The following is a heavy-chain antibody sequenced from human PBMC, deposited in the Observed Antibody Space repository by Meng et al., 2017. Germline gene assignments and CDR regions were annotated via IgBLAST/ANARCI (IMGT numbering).Heavy chain of an antibody. CDR1: GFTFSSYS. V-gene: IGHV3-21*01. Sequence: GESLKISCAASGFTFSSYSMNWVRQAPGKGLEWVSSISSSSSYIYYADSVKGRLTISRDNAKNSLYLQMNSLRAEDTAVYYCARASFRDRYCSGGSCATDYWGQGTLVTVSS. CDR3: ARASFRDRYCSGGSCATDY. D-gene: IGHD2-15*01. J-gene: IGHJ4*02. CDR2: ISSSSSYI.